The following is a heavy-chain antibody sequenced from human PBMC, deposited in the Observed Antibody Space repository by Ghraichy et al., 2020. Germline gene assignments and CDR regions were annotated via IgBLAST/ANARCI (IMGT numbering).Heavy chain of an antibody. CDR3: ASGSGSYYRLDYYYYMDV. CDR2: IIPIFGTA. D-gene: IGHD3-10*01. Sequence: SVKVSCKASGGTFSSYAISWVRQAPGQGLEWMGGIIPIFGTANYAQKFQGRVTITADESTSTAYMELSSLRSEDTAVYYCASGSGSYYRLDYYYYMDVWGKGTTVTVSS. CDR1: GGTFSSYA. V-gene: IGHV1-69*13. J-gene: IGHJ6*03.